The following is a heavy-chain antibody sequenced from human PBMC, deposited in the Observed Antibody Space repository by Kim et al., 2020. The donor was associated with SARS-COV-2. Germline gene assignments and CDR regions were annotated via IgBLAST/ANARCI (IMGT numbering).Heavy chain of an antibody. CDR1: GFSLSTSGMC. J-gene: IGHJ6*02. CDR2: IDWDDDK. D-gene: IGHD3-22*01. Sequence: SGPTLVKPTQTLTLTCTFSGFSLSTSGMCVSWIRQPPGKALEWLALIDWDDDKYYSTSLKTRLTISKDTSKNQVVLTMTNMDPVDTATYYCARIRASYYYDSSGYYINYYYYYGMDVWGQGTTVTVSS. V-gene: IGHV2-70*01. CDR3: ARIRASYYYDSSGYYINYYYYYGMDV.